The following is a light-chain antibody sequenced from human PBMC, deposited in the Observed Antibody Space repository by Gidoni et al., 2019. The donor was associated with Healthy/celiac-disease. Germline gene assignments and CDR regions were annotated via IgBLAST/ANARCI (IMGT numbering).Light chain of an antibody. V-gene: IGKV1-33*01. CDR2: DAS. Sequence: DIQMTQSPSSLSASVGDRVTITCQASQDISNYLHWYQQKPGKAPKLLIYDASNLETGVPSRFSGSGSGTDFTFTISSLQPEDIATYSCQQYDNLPMYTFGQGTKLEIK. CDR1: QDISNY. CDR3: QQYDNLPMYT. J-gene: IGKJ2*01.